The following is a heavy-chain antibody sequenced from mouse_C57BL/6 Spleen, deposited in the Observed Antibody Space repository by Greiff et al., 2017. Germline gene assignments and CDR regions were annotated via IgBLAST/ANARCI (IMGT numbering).Heavy chain of an antibody. CDR2: IDPSDSYT. Sequence: QVQLKQPGAELVMPGASVKLSCKASGYTFTSYWMHWVKQRPGQGLEWIGEIDPSDSYTNYNQKFKGKSTLTVDKSSSTAYMQLSSLTSEDSAVYYCANLGDAMDYWGQGTSVTVSS. D-gene: IGHD3-3*01. V-gene: IGHV1-69*01. CDR1: GYTFTSYW. CDR3: ANLGDAMDY. J-gene: IGHJ4*01.